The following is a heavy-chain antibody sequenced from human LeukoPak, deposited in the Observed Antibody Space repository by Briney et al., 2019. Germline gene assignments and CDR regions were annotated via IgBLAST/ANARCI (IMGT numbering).Heavy chain of an antibody. V-gene: IGHV4-34*01. CDR2: INHSGRT. Sequence: SETLSLTCAVYGGSFSGYYWSWIRQPPGKGLEWIGEINHSGRTNYNPYLKSRVTISVDTSKNQFSLKLSSVTAADTAVYYCARGGRWLVTGYFQHWGQGTLVTVSS. CDR3: ARGGRWLVTGYFQH. D-gene: IGHD6-19*01. CDR1: GGSFSGYY. J-gene: IGHJ1*01.